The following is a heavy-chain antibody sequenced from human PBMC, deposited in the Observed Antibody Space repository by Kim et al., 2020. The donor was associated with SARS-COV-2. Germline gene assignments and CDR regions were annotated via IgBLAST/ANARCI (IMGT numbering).Heavy chain of an antibody. CDR3: ATWYNCKFGV. D-gene: IGHD1-20*01. CDR1: GFTFSSYW. J-gene: IGHJ6*02. CDR2: INTDGSIT. Sequence: GGSLRLSCAASGFTFSSYWMHWVRQAPGKGLVWVSRINTDGSITNYADSVRGRFTISRDNAKNTLYLQMNSLRAEDTAVYYCATWYNCKFGVWGQGTTVTVSS. V-gene: IGHV3-74*01.